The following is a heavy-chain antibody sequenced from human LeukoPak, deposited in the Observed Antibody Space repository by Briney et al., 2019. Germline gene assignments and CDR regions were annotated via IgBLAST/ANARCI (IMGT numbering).Heavy chain of an antibody. CDR3: ARHYGRPYYYYGMDV. D-gene: IGHD3-10*01. CDR2: ISSSGSTI. Sequence: GGSLRLSCAASGFTFSSYEMNWVRQAPGKGLEWVSYISSSGSTIYYADSVKGRFTISRDNAKNSLYLQMNSLRAEDTAVYYCARHYGRPYYYYGMDVWGKGTTVTASS. CDR1: GFTFSSYE. J-gene: IGHJ6*04. V-gene: IGHV3-48*03.